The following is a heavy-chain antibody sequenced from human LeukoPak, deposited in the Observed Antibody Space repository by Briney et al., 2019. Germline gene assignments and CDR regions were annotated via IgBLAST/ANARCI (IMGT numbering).Heavy chain of an antibody. V-gene: IGHV3-30*04. CDR1: GFTFNTYA. J-gene: IGHJ4*02. CDR3: AKATGSGYDLGVYYFDY. Sequence: PGGSLRLSCAASGFTFNTYAMHWVRQAPGKGLEWVAVISYDGSNKYYADSLKGRFTISRDNSKSTLYLQMNSLRPEDTAVYYCAKATGSGYDLGVYYFDYWGLGTLVTVSS. D-gene: IGHD5-12*01. CDR2: ISYDGSNK.